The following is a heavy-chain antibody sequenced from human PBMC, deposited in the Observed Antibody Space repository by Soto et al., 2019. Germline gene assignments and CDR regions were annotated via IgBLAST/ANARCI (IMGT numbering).Heavy chain of an antibody. Sequence: SETLSLTCSVSGDSISNLYYFWAWIRQPPGQALEYIGYIYKSATTYYNPSFESRVAISVDTSKSQFSLNVTSVTAADTAVYFCARGRYCLTGRCFQNWFDSCGQRALVAVSS. J-gene: IGHJ5*01. CDR3: ARGRYCLTGRCFQNWFDS. CDR1: GDSISNLYYF. V-gene: IGHV4-30-4*01. CDR2: IYKSATT. D-gene: IGHD7-27*01.